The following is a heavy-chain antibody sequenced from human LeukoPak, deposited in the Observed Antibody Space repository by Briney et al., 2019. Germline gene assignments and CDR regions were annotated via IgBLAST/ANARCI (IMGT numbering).Heavy chain of an antibody. V-gene: IGHV3-30*18. Sequence: PGRSLRLSCAASGFTFSSYGMHWVRQAPGKGLEWVAVISYDGSNKYYADSVMGRFTISRDNSKNTLYLQMNSLRAEDTAVYYCAKLFRGIAAAPDYWGQGTLVTVSS. CDR2: ISYDGSNK. CDR1: GFTFSSYG. J-gene: IGHJ4*02. D-gene: IGHD6-13*01. CDR3: AKLFRGIAAAPDY.